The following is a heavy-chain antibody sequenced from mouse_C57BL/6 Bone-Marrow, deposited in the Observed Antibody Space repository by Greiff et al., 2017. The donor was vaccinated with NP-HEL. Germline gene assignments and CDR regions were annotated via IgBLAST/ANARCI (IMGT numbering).Heavy chain of an antibody. V-gene: IGHV14-4*01. D-gene: IGHD3-1*01. J-gene: IGHJ2*01. CDR1: GFNIKDDY. Sequence: VQLQQSGAELVRPGASVKLSCTASGFNIKDDYMHWVKQRPEQGLEWIGWIDPENGDTEYASKFQGKATITADTSSNTAYLQLSSLTSEDTAVYYCTTAPFDCWGQGTTLTVSS. CDR3: TTAPFDC. CDR2: IDPENGDT.